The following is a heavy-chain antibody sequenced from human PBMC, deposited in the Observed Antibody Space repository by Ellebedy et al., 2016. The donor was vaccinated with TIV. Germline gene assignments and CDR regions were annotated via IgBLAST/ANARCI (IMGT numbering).Heavy chain of an antibody. CDR1: GDSMRTYF. V-gene: IGHV4-4*07. Sequence: MPSETLSLTCSVSGDSMRTYFWTWIRQSAGKGLEWLGRISTTGRMTHNPSLESRVSITVDTSKKQFSLILRSVTAADTAVYFCVRDDTVGNFDYWGQGAPVIVSS. D-gene: IGHD4-23*01. CDR2: ISTTGRM. J-gene: IGHJ4*02. CDR3: VRDDTVGNFDY.